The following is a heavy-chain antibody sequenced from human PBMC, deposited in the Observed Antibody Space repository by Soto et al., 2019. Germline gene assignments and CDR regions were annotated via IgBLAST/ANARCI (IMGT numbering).Heavy chain of an antibody. J-gene: IGHJ2*01. CDR2: IKQDGSEK. V-gene: IGHV3-7*01. D-gene: IGHD6-13*01. CDR3: ARYSSSWYWYFDL. CDR1: GFTFSSYW. Sequence: GGSLRLSCAASGFTFSSYWMSWVRQAPGKGLEWVVNIKQDGSEKYYVDSVKGRFTISRDNAKNSLYLQMNSLRAEDTAVYYCARYSSSWYWYFDLWGRGTLATVSS.